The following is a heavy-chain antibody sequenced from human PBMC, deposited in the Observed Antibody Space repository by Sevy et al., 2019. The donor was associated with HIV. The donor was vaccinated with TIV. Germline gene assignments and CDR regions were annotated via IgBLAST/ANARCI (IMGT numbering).Heavy chain of an antibody. CDR2: ISSSSSYI. CDR1: GFSLSSYS. J-gene: IGHJ4*02. D-gene: IGHD1-26*01. Sequence: GGSLRLSCAASGFSLSSYSMNWVRQAPGKGLEWVSSISSSSSYIYYADSVKGRFTISRDNAKNSLYLQMNSLRAEDTAVYYCARAGTVGALDYWGQGTLVTVSS. V-gene: IGHV3-21*01. CDR3: ARAGTVGALDY.